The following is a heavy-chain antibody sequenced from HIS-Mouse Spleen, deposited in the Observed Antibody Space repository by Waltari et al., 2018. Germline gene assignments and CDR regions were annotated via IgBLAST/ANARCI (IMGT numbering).Heavy chain of an antibody. Sequence: QLQLQESGPGLVKPSETLSLTCTVPGGSIRSTSYSWGWIRQTPGKGLAWIGSIYYRGSTYYNPSLKSRVTISVDTSKNQFSLKLSSVTAADTAVYYCAREIPYSSSWYDWYFDLWGRGTLVTVSS. V-gene: IGHV4-39*07. CDR1: GGSIRSTSYS. J-gene: IGHJ2*01. CDR2: IYYRGST. CDR3: AREIPYSSSWYDWYFDL. D-gene: IGHD6-13*01.